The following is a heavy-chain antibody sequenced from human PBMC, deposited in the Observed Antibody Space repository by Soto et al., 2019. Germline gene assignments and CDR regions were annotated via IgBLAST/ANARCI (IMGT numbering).Heavy chain of an antibody. CDR1: GYTITSYD. CDR3: ARGGLVGWFDP. J-gene: IGHJ5*02. V-gene: IGHV1-8*01. D-gene: IGHD2-15*01. CDR2: MNPNSGNT. Sequence: SAKVSCKASGYTITSYDINWVRQATGQGLEWMGWMNPNSGNTNYAQKFQGRVTMTRNTSISTVYMELSSLKSEDTAVYYCARGGLVGWFDPWGQGTLVTVSS.